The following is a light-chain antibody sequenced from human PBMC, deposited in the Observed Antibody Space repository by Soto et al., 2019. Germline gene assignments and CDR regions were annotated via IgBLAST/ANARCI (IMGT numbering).Light chain of an antibody. CDR2: EGS. Sequence: QSVLTQPASVSGSPGQSITISCTGTSSDVGSYNLVSWYQQHQGKAPKLMIYEGSKRPSGVSNRFSGSKSGNTASLTISGLQAEDEADYYCCSYAGSSTHVVFGGGTKLTVL. CDR1: SSDVGSYNL. V-gene: IGLV2-23*01. J-gene: IGLJ2*01. CDR3: CSYAGSSTHVV.